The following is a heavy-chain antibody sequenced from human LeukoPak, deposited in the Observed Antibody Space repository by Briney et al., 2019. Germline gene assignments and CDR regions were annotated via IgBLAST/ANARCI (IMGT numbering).Heavy chain of an antibody. J-gene: IGHJ4*02. D-gene: IGHD3-10*01. CDR2: ISSSSYTI. CDR1: GFTFSDYS. Sequence: PGGSLRLSCAASGFTFSDYSMNWVRQAPGKGLEWVSYISSSSYTIYYADSVKGRFTISRDNSKNSLYLQMNSLRTEDTALYYCAKDSSGSYYSYWGQGTLVTVSS. CDR3: AKDSSGSYYSY. V-gene: IGHV3-48*04.